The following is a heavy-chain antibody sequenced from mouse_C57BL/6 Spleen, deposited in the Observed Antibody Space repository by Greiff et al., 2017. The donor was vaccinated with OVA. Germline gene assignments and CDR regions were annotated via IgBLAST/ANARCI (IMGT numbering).Heavy chain of an antibody. Sequence: QVQLKQPGAELVRPGSSVKLSCKASGYTFTSYWMHWVKQRPIQGLEWIGNIDPSDSETHYNQKFKDKATLTVDKSSSTAYMQLSSLTSEDSAVYYCARGDYYGSSYEAMDYWGQGTSVTVSS. CDR3: ARGDYYGSSYEAMDY. D-gene: IGHD1-1*01. CDR1: GYTFTSYW. CDR2: IDPSDSET. J-gene: IGHJ4*01. V-gene: IGHV1-52*01.